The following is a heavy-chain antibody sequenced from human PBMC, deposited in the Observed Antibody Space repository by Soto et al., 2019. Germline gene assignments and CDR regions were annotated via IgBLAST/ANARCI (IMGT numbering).Heavy chain of an antibody. CDR1: GGTFSSYA. Sequence: SVNVSCKASGGTFSSYAISWVRQAPGQGLEWMGGIIPIFGTANYAQKFQGRVTITADESTSTAYMELSSLRSEDTAVYYCAARFWSGYYYPPYYYGMDDWGQGTTVTVSS. J-gene: IGHJ6*02. D-gene: IGHD3-3*01. CDR3: AARFWSGYYYPPYYYGMDD. V-gene: IGHV1-69*13. CDR2: IIPIFGTA.